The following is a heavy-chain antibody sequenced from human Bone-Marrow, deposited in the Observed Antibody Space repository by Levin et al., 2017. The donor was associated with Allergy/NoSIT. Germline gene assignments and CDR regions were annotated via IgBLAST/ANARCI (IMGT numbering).Heavy chain of an antibody. CDR1: GDRITSYY. Sequence: KASETLSLTCTVSGDRITSYYWSWIRQSPGKGLEWIGYIYYNGYTNYNPSLTSRFTISIDTSKSQFSLRLTSVTAADTAMYFCAGGWFGDEYFQHWGRGTLVTVSS. CDR2: IYYNGYT. CDR3: AGGWFGDEYFQH. D-gene: IGHD3-10*01. V-gene: IGHV4-59*01. J-gene: IGHJ1*01.